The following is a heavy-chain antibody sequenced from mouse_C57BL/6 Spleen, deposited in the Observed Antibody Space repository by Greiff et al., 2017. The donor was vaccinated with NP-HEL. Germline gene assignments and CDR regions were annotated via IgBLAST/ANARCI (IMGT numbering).Heavy chain of an antibody. V-gene: IGHV3-6*01. CDR3: ARGRAWFAY. Sequence: EVKVEESGPGLVKPSQSLSLTCSVTGYSITSGYYWNWIRQFPGNKLEWMGYISYDGSNNYNPSLKNRISITRDTSKNQFFLKLNSVTTEDTATDYCARGRAWFAYWGQGTLVTVSA. CDR2: ISYDGSN. CDR1: GYSITSGYY. J-gene: IGHJ3*01.